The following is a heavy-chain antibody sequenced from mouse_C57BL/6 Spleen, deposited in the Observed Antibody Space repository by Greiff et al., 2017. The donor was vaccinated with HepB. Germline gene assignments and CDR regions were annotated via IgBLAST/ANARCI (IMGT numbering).Heavy chain of an antibody. CDR1: GYTFTSYG. V-gene: IGHV1-81*01. CDR3: ANPQTGTSAWFAY. J-gene: IGHJ3*01. D-gene: IGHD4-1*01. CDR2: IYPRSGNT. Sequence: QVQLKESGAELARPGASVKLSCKASGYTFTSYGISWVKQRTGQGLEWIGEIYPRSGNTYYNEKFKGKATLTADKSSSTAYMELRSLTSEDSAVYFCANPQTGTSAWFAYWGQGTLVTVSA.